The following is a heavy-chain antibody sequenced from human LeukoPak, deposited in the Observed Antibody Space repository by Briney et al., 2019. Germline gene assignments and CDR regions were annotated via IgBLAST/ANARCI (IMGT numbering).Heavy chain of an antibody. D-gene: IGHD3-22*01. V-gene: IGHV1-2*02. J-gene: IGHJ4*02. CDR2: INPNSGGT. CDR3: ARVSMIVVVSRNPFDY. Sequence: GASVKVSCKASGYAFSAYYMHWVRQAPGQGLEWMGWINPNSGGTNYAQKFQGRVTMTRDTSISTAYMELSRLRSDDTAVYYCARVSMIVVVSRNPFDYWGQGTLVTVSS. CDR1: GYAFSAYY.